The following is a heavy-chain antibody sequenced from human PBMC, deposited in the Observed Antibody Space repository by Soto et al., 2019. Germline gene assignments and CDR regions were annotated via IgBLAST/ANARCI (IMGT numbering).Heavy chain of an antibody. CDR3: ASLLTTYSSGSYPLDDYYYGMDV. Sequence: SETLALTCTVSGGCMSSSNYYWGWIRQPPGKGLEWIGSIYYSGSTYYNPSLKSRVTISVDTSKNQFSLKLSSVTAADTAVYYCASLLTTYSSGSYPLDDYYYGMDVWGQGTTVTVSS. CDR2: IYYSGST. D-gene: IGHD6-19*01. V-gene: IGHV4-39*01. CDR1: GGCMSSSNYY. J-gene: IGHJ6*02.